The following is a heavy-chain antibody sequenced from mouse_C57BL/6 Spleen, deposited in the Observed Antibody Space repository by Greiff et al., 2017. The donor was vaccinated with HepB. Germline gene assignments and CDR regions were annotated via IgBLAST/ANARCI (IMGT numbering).Heavy chain of an antibody. V-gene: IGHV1-64*01. D-gene: IGHD4-1*02. Sequence: QVQLQQPGAEPVKPGASVKLSCKASGYTFTSYWMHWVKQRPGQGLEWIGMIHPNSGSTNYNEKFKSKATLTVDKSSSTAYMQLSSLTSEDSAVYYCALNRDENWFAYWGQGTLVTVSA. J-gene: IGHJ3*01. CDR1: GYTFTSYW. CDR3: ALNRDENWFAY. CDR2: IHPNSGST.